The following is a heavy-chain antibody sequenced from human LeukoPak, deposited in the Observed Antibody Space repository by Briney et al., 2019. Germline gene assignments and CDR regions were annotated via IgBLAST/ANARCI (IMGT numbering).Heavy chain of an antibody. D-gene: IGHD3-22*01. CDR2: IKQDGSEK. CDR3: ARVHYYDSSEAIYYYYGMDV. V-gene: IGHV3-7*04. Sequence: GGSLRLSCAASGFTFSSYWMSWVRQAPGKGLEWVANIKQDGSEKYYVDSVKGRFTISRDNAKNSLYLQMNSLRAEDTAVYYCARVHYYDSSEAIYYYYGMDVWAKGPRSPSP. CDR1: GFTFSSYW. J-gene: IGHJ6*02.